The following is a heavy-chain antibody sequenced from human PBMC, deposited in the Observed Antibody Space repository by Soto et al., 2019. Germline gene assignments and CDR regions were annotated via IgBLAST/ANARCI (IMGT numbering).Heavy chain of an antibody. CDR3: TSRRYSSISKDSFDI. CDR2: IKSKTDGGTT. V-gene: IGHV3-15*01. Sequence: GGSLRLSCAVSGFTFSNAWMSWVRQAPGKGLEWVGRIKSKTDGGTTDYAAPVKGRFTISRDDSKNTLYLQMNILKSEYTALYYYTSRRYSSISKDSFDIWGQGTMVTVSS. D-gene: IGHD6-13*01. J-gene: IGHJ3*02. CDR1: GFTFSNAW.